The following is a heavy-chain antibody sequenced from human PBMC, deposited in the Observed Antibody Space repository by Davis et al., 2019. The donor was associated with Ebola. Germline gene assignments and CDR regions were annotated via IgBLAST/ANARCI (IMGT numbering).Heavy chain of an antibody. J-gene: IGHJ4*02. D-gene: IGHD3-16*02. CDR2: INQDGSEK. Sequence: PGGSLRLSCTASGFTFSSYCMSWVRQAPGRGLEWVANINQDGSEKSYVDSVKGRFTISRDNAKNSLSLQMNSLRDDDTAVYYCARDYVWGTYRTPADWGQGTLVTVSS. V-gene: IGHV3-7*01. CDR3: ARDYVWGTYRTPAD. CDR1: GFTFSSYC.